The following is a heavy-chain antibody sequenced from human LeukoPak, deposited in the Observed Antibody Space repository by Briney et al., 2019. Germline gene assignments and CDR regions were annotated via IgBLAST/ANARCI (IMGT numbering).Heavy chain of an antibody. V-gene: IGHV3-7*01. CDR2: IKQHGSEK. CDR3: ARGIAVAGYYYYGMDV. Sequence: GGSLRLSCAASGFTFSSYWMTWVRQAPGKGLEWVANIKQHGSEKYYVDSVKGRSTISRDNAKNSLYLQMNSLRAEDTAVYYCARGIAVAGYYYYGMDVWGQGTTVTVSS. J-gene: IGHJ6*02. CDR1: GFTFSSYW. D-gene: IGHD6-19*01.